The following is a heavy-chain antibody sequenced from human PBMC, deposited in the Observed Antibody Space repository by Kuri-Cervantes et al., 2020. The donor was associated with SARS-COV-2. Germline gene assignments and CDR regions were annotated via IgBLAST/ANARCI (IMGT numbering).Heavy chain of an antibody. D-gene: IGHD4-17*01. Sequence: ESLKISCAASGFTLRSYSMNWVRQAPGKGLEWVSSISSSSSYIYYADSVKGRFTISRDNAKNSLYLQMNSLKAEDTAVYYCARGVGYGDYTFDYWGQGTLVTVSS. CDR1: GFTLRSYS. J-gene: IGHJ4*02. V-gene: IGHV3-21*01. CDR2: ISSSSSYI. CDR3: ARGVGYGDYTFDY.